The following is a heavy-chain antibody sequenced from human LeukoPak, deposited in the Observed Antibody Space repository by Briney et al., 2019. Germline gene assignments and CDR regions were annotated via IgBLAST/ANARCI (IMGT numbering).Heavy chain of an antibody. D-gene: IGHD1-26*01. CDR1: GYTFTSYG. CDR2: MNPNSGNA. Sequence: ASVKVSCKASGYTFTSYGINWVRQATGQGLEWMGWMNPNSGNAGYAQKFQGRVTMTRNTSISTAYMELSSLRSEDTAVYYCARGIRRWELLRFVFWFDPWGQGTLVTVSS. J-gene: IGHJ5*02. CDR3: ARGIRRWELLRFVFWFDP. V-gene: IGHV1-8*01.